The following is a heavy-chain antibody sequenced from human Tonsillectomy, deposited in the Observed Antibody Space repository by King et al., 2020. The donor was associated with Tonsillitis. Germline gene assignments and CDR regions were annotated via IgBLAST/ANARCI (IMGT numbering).Heavy chain of an antibody. CDR1: GFTFSSYA. V-gene: IGHV3-30*01. J-gene: IGHJ4*02. CDR3: AGATSGYSGSYSTDY. D-gene: IGHD1-26*01. Sequence: VQLVESGGGVVQPGRSLRLSCAASGFTFSSYAMHWVRQAPGKGLEWVAVVSYDGSNKFYADSVQGRFTGSRDNSKNTLFLQMDSLRGEDTAVYYCAGATSGYSGSYSTDYWGQGTLVTVSS. CDR2: VSYDGSNK.